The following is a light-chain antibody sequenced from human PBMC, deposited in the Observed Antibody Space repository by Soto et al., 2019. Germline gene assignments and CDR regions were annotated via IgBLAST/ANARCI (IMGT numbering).Light chain of an antibody. V-gene: IGKV1-39*01. J-gene: IGKJ1*01. CDR3: QQSYSPPWT. Sequence: DIQMTQSPSSLSASVGDRVTITCRASQSISTYLNWYQQKPGKAPEFLIYSASSLQSEVPSRFSGSGSGTYVTLSINSLQPEDFATYYCQQSYSPPWTFGQGTKVEIK. CDR2: SAS. CDR1: QSISTY.